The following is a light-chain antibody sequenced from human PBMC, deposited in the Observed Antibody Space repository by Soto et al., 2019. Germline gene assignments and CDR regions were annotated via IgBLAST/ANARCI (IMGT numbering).Light chain of an antibody. V-gene: IGLV2-14*01. CDR2: GVS. CDR3: SSHTISSALQV. Sequence: QSALTQPPSASGSPGQSVTISCTGTSNDIGVYNYVSWYQQHPGKAPKLMIYGVSNRPSGVSNRFSGSKSGNTASLTISGLQADDEADYYCSSHTISSALQVFGTGTKVTVL. CDR1: SNDIGVYNY. J-gene: IGLJ1*01.